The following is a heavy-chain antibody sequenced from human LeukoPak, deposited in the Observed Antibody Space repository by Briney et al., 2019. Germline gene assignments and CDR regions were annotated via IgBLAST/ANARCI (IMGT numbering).Heavy chain of an antibody. D-gene: IGHD2-2*01. V-gene: IGHV4-59*01. CDR1: GGSIGSYY. J-gene: IGHJ4*02. CDR2: IYYSGST. CDR3: ARTFAVPRFDY. Sequence: SETLSLTCTASGGSIGSYYWSWIRQPPGKGLEWIGHIYYSGSTNYNPSLKSRVTISVDTSKNQFSLKLSSVTAADTAVYYCARTFAVPRFDYWGQGTLVTVSS.